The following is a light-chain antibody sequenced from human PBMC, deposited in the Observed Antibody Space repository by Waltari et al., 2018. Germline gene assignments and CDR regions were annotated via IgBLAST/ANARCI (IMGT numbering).Light chain of an antibody. J-gene: IGKJ2*01. V-gene: IGKV2-30*01. CDR1: QSPVKGEGNAY. CDR3: MQGSHWPRT. CDR2: KVD. Sequence: QSPVKGEGNAYENWFQRRQGTFPRRLICKVDRRDSGVPDRCSGSGSGTDFTLKVSRVEAEDVGVYYCMQGSHWPRTFGQGTKREI.